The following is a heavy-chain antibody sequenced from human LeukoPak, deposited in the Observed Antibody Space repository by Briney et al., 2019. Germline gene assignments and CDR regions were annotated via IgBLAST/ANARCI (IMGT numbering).Heavy chain of an antibody. CDR1: GFTFSSYW. D-gene: IGHD3-16*01. CDR3: ARDNGGALDY. V-gene: IGHV3-7*01. J-gene: IGHJ4*02. Sequence: GGSLRLSCEASGFTFSSYWMGWVRQAPGKGLEWVAHIKQDASDKNYVDSVKGRFTISRDNAKNSVYLQMNSLGADDTAVYYCARDNGGALDYWGQGSLVTVSS. CDR2: IKQDASDK.